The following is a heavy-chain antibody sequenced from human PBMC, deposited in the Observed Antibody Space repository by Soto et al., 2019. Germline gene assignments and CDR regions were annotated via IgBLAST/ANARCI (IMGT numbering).Heavy chain of an antibody. CDR2: IYYSGST. J-gene: IGHJ4*02. CDR3: ARHGGGYSYIDY. V-gene: IGHV4-59*08. CDR1: GSSISSYY. D-gene: IGHD5-18*01. Sequence: PSETLSLTCTVPGSSISSYYWSWIRQPPGKGLEWIGYIYYSGSTNYNPSLKSRVTISVDTSKNQFSLKLSSVTAADTAVYYCARHGGGYSYIDYWGQGTLVTVSS.